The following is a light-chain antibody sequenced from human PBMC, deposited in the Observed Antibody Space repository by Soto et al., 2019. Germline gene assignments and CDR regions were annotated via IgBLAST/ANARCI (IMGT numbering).Light chain of an antibody. J-gene: IGLJ3*02. CDR2: RNN. CDR1: SSNIGSNY. CDR3: ASWDGSLSGVV. V-gene: IGLV1-47*01. Sequence: QSVLTQPPSASGTPGQRVTISCSGSSSNIGSNYVSWYQQLPGPAPKLLIYRNNQRPSGVPDRFSGSKSGTSASLAISGLRSEDEANYYCASWDGSLSGVVFGGGTKLTVL.